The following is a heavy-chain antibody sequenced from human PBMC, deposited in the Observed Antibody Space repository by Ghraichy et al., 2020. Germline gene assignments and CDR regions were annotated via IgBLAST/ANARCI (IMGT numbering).Heavy chain of an antibody. Sequence: SETLSLTCTVSGGSISSYYWSWIRQPPGKGLEWIGYIYYSGSTNYNPSLKSRVTISVDTSKNQFSLKLSSLTAADTAVYYCARACGGYSGYDYRYYFDYWGQGTLVTVSS. J-gene: IGHJ4*02. CDR2: IYYSGST. D-gene: IGHD5-12*01. CDR1: GGSISSYY. CDR3: ARACGGYSGYDYRYYFDY. V-gene: IGHV4-59*01.